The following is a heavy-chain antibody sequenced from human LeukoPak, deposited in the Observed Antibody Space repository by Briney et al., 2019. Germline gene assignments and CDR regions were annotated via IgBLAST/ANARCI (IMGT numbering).Heavy chain of an antibody. CDR1: GGSVTNYY. CDR2: GYTRGTS. Sequence: SDTLSLTCSVSGGSVTNYYWSWIRQTAGQGLEWIGRGYTRGTSNYNPSLRSRVIISVDKSANQVSLRMTAVSAADTAVYYCTSGNGGWSSPYYFYYMVVWGKGTTVTVSS. CDR3: TSGNGGWSSPYYFYYMVV. D-gene: IGHD6-19*01. V-gene: IGHV4-4*07. J-gene: IGHJ6*03.